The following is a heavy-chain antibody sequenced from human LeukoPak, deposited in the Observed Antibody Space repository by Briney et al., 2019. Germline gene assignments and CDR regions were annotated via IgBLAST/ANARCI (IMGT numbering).Heavy chain of an antibody. V-gene: IGHV1-69*05. CDR2: IIPIFGTA. CDR3: ARVSYYDSSGDTADY. J-gene: IGHJ4*02. CDR1: GGTFSSYA. Sequence: PGSSVKVSCKASGGTFSSYAISWERQAPGQGLEWMGGIIPIFGTANYAQKFQGRVTITTDESTSTAYMELSSLRSEDTAVYYCARVSYYDSSGDTADYWGQGTLVTVSS. D-gene: IGHD3-22*01.